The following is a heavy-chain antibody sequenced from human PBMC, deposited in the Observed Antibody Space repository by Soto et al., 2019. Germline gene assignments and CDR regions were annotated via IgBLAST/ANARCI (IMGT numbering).Heavy chain of an antibody. D-gene: IGHD6-19*01. J-gene: IGHJ4*02. CDR2: IYYTSNT. CDR1: GGSISSGSFY. V-gene: IGHV4-39*01. Sequence: QLQLQESGPGLVKPSETLSLTCTVSGGSISSGSFYWGWIRQPPGKGLEWIGSIYYTSNTYYNPSLKGRVTISVDSSKNQFSLKLSSVTAADTAVYYCARHWEQWLGYIDYWGQGTLVAVSS. CDR3: ARHWEQWLGYIDY.